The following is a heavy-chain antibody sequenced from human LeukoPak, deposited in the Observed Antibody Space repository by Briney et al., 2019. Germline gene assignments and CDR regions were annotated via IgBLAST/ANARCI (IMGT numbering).Heavy chain of an antibody. V-gene: IGHV3-23*01. CDR1: GFTFSNYA. J-gene: IGHJ4*02. CDR2: FSNSGGST. Sequence: PGGSLRLSCAASGFTFSNYAMSWVRQAPGKGLEWVSAFSNSGGSTYYADSVKGRFTISRDNSKNTLYLQMNSLRAEDTAVYYCAKGIPPGLRLPYFDNWGQGTLVTVSS. D-gene: IGHD5-12*01. CDR3: AKGIPPGLRLPYFDN.